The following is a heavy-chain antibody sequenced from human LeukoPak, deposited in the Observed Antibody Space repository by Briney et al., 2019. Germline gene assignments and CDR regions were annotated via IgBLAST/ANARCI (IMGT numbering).Heavy chain of an antibody. Sequence: GGSLRLSCAASGFTFSSYGMHWVRQAPGKGLEWVAFIRYDGSNKYYADSVKGRFTISRDNSKNTLYLQMNSLRADDTAIYYCARDPGYSLTFYYMDVWGTGTTVTISS. J-gene: IGHJ6*03. CDR1: GFTFSSYG. CDR2: IRYDGSNK. V-gene: IGHV3-30*02. D-gene: IGHD6-13*01. CDR3: ARDPGYSLTFYYMDV.